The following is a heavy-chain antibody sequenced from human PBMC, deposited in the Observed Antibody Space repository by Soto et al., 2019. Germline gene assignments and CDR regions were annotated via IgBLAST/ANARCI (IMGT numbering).Heavy chain of an antibody. J-gene: IGHJ4*02. CDR2: ISPYSGDT. CDR1: GYTFVNYG. CDR3: ARGRYTGYEFDN. D-gene: IGHD5-12*01. Sequence: ASVKVSCRASGYTFVNYGVAWVRQAPGQGLEWLGLISPYSGDTIYAQSLQDRLSLTTDTSTSTVYMDLRSLRSDDTAVYFCARGRYTGYEFDNWGKGTLVTVSS. V-gene: IGHV1-18*01.